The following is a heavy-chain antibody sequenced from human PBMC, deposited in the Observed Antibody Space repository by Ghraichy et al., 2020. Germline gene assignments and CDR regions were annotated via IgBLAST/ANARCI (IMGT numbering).Heavy chain of an antibody. CDR2: IIPILGIA. CDR3: ARDSPTVTGTAYYYYGMDV. J-gene: IGHJ6*02. D-gene: IGHD1-7*01. Sequence: VKVSCKASGGTFSSYAISWVRQAPGQGLEWMGRIIPILGIANYAQKFQGRVTITADKSTSTAYMELSSLRSEDTAVYYCARDSPTVTGTAYYYYGMDVWGQGTTVTVSS. CDR1: GGTFSSYA. V-gene: IGHV1-69*10.